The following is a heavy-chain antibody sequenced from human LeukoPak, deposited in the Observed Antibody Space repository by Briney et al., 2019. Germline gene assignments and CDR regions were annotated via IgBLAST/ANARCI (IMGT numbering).Heavy chain of an antibody. D-gene: IGHD5-24*01. V-gene: IGHV3-49*04. Sequence: GGSLRLSCTASGFTFGDYAMSWVRQAPGKGLEWVGFIRSKAYGGTTEYAASVKGRFTISRDDSKSIAYLQMNSLKTEDTAVYYCTRGVGYNKYFDYWGQGTLVTVSS. CDR1: GFTFGDYA. CDR3: TRGVGYNKYFDY. CDR2: IRSKAYGGTT. J-gene: IGHJ4*02.